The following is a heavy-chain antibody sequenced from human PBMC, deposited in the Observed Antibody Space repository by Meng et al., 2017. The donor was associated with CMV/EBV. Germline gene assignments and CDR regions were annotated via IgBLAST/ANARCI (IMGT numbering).Heavy chain of an antibody. J-gene: IGHJ6*02. CDR2: IRYDGSNK. CDR1: GFTFSSYG. D-gene: IGHD5-18*01. Sequence: GESLKISCAASGFTFSSYGMHWVRQAPGKELEWVAFIRYDGSNKYYADSVKGRFTISRDNSKNTLYLQMNSLRAEDTAVYYCAKDGWDTAMPEGVNGMDVWGQGTTVTVSS. V-gene: IGHV3-30*02. CDR3: AKDGWDTAMPEGVNGMDV.